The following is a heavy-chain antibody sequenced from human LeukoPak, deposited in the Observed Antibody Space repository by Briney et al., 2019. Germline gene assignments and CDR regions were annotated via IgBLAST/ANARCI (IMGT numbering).Heavy chain of an antibody. Sequence: SGGSLRLSCAASGFTFSTHAMSWVRQAPGKGLEWVSAISSGGGNTYYADSVKGRFTISRDNSKNTLYLQMNSLRAEDTAVYYCAKSGGIAAPDYWGQGTLVTVSS. CDR2: ISSGGGNT. CDR1: GFTFSTHA. CDR3: AKSGGIAAPDY. J-gene: IGHJ4*02. D-gene: IGHD6-6*01. V-gene: IGHV3-23*01.